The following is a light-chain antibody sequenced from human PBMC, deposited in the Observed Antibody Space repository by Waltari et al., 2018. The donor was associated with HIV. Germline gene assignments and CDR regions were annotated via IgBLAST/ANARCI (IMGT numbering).Light chain of an antibody. V-gene: IGLV1-51*02. CDR2: EDN. CDR1: SSNIGNHY. Sequence: QSVLTQPPSVSAAPGQKVTISCSGSSSNIGNHYVSWYQHLPGTAPNLLIYEDNKRPSGIPDRFAGSKSGTSATLGITGLLTGDEADYYCGTWDTSLSAGVFGTGTKVTVL. J-gene: IGLJ1*01. CDR3: GTWDTSLSAGV.